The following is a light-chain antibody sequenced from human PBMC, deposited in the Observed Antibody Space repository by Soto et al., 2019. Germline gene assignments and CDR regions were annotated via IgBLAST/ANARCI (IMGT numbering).Light chain of an antibody. V-gene: IGKV1-27*01. CDR3: RKYFSAPFT. CDR1: QAIRNS. Sequence: DIQMTQSPSSLSASVGDRVTITCRASQAIRNSLAWYQQKPGKVPSLLIYAASTLQPGVPSLFSGSGSGTDFTLTISILQPEDVATYYCRKYFSAPFTFGPGTKLGIK. CDR2: AAS. J-gene: IGKJ3*01.